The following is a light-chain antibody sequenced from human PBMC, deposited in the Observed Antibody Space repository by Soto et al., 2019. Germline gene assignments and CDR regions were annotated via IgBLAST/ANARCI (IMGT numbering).Light chain of an antibody. Sequence: QSALTQPRSVSGSPGQSVTISCTGTSSDVGGYDYVSWYQQHPGRAPKVMIYDVSKRPSGVPNRFSGSKSGTSASLAISGVQSEDEATYYCAAWDVNLRGWLFGGGTKLTVL. CDR1: SSDVGGYDY. J-gene: IGLJ3*02. CDR3: AAWDVNLRGWL. V-gene: IGLV2-11*01. CDR2: DVS.